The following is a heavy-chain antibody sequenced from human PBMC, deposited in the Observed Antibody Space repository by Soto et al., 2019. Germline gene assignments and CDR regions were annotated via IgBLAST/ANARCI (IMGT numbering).Heavy chain of an antibody. D-gene: IGHD3-22*01. CDR3: ARDLDYYDNSGYPDLILLDH. CDR2: IKSGGNT. Sequence: GESLKISCAASGFTVSTDGTYWVRQAPGKGLEWVSVIKSGGNTNYADSVEGRFTISRDNSKNTVYLQMNSLRGEDTAVYYCARDLDYYDNSGYPDLILLDHWGQGTLVTVSS. CDR1: GFTVSTDG. J-gene: IGHJ4*02. V-gene: IGHV3-66*01.